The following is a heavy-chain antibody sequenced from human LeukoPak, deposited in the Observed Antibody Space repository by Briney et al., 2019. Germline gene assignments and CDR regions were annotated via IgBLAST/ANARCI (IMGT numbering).Heavy chain of an antibody. CDR2: ISNRGGVA. Sequence: GGSLRLSCAASGFTVSSNYMSWVRQAPGKGLEWVSPISNRGGVAYYAESVKGRFTISRDNSKNTLYLQMNSLRAEDTAIYYCAKARGAAAANDFDYWGQGTLVTVSS. J-gene: IGHJ4*02. CDR3: AKARGAAAANDFDY. V-gene: IGHV3-23*01. D-gene: IGHD6-13*01. CDR1: GFTVSSNY.